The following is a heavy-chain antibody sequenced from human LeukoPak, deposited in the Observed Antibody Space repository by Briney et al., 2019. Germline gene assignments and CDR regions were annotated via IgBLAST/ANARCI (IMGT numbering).Heavy chain of an antibody. Sequence: SETLSLTCTVSGASVTDYYWTWIRQPAGKGLEWIGRMSITENTYYSPSLESRVTISVDGSKNQFSLYLTSLTAADTAVYYCARLEGSGAPVYWGQGIRVTVSS. J-gene: IGHJ4*02. CDR3: ARLEGSGAPVY. V-gene: IGHV4-4*07. D-gene: IGHD3-10*01. CDR2: MSITENT. CDR1: GASVTDYY.